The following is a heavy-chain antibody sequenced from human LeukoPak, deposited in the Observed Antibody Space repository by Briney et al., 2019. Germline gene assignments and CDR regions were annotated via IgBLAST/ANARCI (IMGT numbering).Heavy chain of an antibody. CDR1: GGSISSGGYY. J-gene: IGHJ5*02. CDR2: IYYSGST. CDR3: ARCEGYCGGDCYSFRFDP. V-gene: IGHV4-31*03. D-gene: IGHD2-21*02. Sequence: SETLSLTCTVSGGSISSGGYYWSWLRQHPGKGLEWIGYIYYSGSTYYNPSLKSRVTISVDTSKNQFSLKLSSVTAADTAVYYCARCEGYCGGDCYSFRFDPWGQGTLVTVSS.